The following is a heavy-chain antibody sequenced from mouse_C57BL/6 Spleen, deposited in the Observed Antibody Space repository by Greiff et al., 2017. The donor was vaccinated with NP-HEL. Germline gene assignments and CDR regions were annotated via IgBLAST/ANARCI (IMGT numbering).Heavy chain of an antibody. CDR1: GFTFSDYG. Sequence: EVNVVESGGGLVKPGGSLKLSCAASGFTFSDYGMHWVRQAPEKGLEWVAYISSGSSTIYYADTVKGRFTISRDNAKNTLFLQMTSLRSEDTAMYYWARQDYYGSSLDYWGQGTTLTVSA. D-gene: IGHD1-1*01. V-gene: IGHV5-17*01. CDR2: ISSGSSTI. J-gene: IGHJ2*01. CDR3: ARQDYYGSSLDY.